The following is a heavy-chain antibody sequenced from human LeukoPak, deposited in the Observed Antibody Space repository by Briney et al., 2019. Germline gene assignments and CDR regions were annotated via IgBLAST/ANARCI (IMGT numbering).Heavy chain of an antibody. CDR1: GFSFSSYV. D-gene: IGHD2-15*01. V-gene: IGHV3-23*01. CDR2: ISNSGDHT. CDR3: AKEYSHQFDY. J-gene: IGHJ4*02. Sequence: GGSLRLSCAASGFSFSSYVMSWVRQAPGEGLEWVSDISNSGDHTYYTDSVKGRFTISRDNAKNTLYLQMNSLRAEDTAVYYCAKEYSHQFDYWGQGTLVTVSS.